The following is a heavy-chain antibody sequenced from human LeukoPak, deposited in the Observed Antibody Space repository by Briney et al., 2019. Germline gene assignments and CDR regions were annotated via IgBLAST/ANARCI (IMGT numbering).Heavy chain of an antibody. J-gene: IGHJ4*02. V-gene: IGHV5-51*03. Sequence: GESLKISCKGSGCSFTSYWIGWVRQMPGKGLEWMGIIYPGDSDTRYSPSFQGQVTISADKSISTAYLQWSSLKASDTAMYYCAREVTYCSSTSCWYYFDYWGQGTLVTVSS. CDR1: GCSFTSYW. CDR2: IYPGDSDT. CDR3: AREVTYCSSTSCWYYFDY. D-gene: IGHD2-2*01.